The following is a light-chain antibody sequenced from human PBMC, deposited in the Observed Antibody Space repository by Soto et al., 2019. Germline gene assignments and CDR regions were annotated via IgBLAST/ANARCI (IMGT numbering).Light chain of an antibody. J-gene: IGLJ2*01. CDR3: CSYAGSYNVV. V-gene: IGLV2-11*01. Sequence: QSVLTQPRSVSGSPGQSVTISCTGTSSDVGGYNYVSWYQQHPGKAPKLMFYDVSKRPSGVPDRFSGSKSGNTASLTISGLQAEDEADYYCCSYAGSYNVVFGGGTKLTVL. CDR1: SSDVGGYNY. CDR2: DVS.